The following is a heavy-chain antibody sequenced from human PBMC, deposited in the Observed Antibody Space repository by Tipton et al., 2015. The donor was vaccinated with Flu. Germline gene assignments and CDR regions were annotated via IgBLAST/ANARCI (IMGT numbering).Heavy chain of an antibody. J-gene: IGHJ5*02. CDR3: ARAYGSGVHWFDT. Sequence: LRLSCIVSGYSISSGYCWGWIRQPPGKGLEWIASIYHSGSTNYNPSLKSRVTISVDTSKNQFSLKLSSVTATDTAVYYCARAYGSGVHWFDTWCQGTLVTGSS. CDR1: GYSISSGYC. D-gene: IGHD3-10*01. CDR2: IYHSGST. V-gene: IGHV4-38-2*02.